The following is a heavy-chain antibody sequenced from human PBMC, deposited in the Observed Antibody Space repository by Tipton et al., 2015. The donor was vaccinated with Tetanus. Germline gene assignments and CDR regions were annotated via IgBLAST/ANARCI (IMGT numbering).Heavy chain of an antibody. CDR2: ITGSGGRT. D-gene: IGHD2-15*01. J-gene: IGHJ4*02. CDR3: ARDFLVGYCAGAGCYSEEC. CDR1: GFNYNSYA. Sequence: SLRLSCAASGFNYNSYAMNWVRQAPGKGLEWVSTITGSGGRTYFADAVKGRFTVSRDNSRNTLSLQMNSLRAEDTAVYYCARDFLVGYCAGAGCYSEECWGPGILVTVSS. V-gene: IGHV3-23*01.